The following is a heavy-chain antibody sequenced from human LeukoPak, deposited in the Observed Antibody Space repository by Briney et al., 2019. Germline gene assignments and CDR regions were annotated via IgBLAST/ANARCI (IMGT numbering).Heavy chain of an antibody. J-gene: IGHJ4*02. Sequence: PGESLKISCKGSGYRFTNYHIGWVRQMPGKGLEWMGIIYPADSDTRYRPTFRGQVTISVDKSINTAYPQWSSLKASDTAMYYCTRLISRGSDYNYVDDWGQGTLITVSS. CDR2: IYPADSDT. CDR3: TRLISRGSDYNYVDD. D-gene: IGHD5-24*01. V-gene: IGHV5-51*01. CDR1: GYRFTNYH.